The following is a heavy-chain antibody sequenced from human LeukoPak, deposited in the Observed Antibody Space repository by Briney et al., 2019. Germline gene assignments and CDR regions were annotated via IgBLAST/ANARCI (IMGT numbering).Heavy chain of an antibody. V-gene: IGHV1-2*04. CDR1: GYTFTGYY. CDR2: INPNSGGT. Sequence: ASVKVSCKASGYTFTGYYMHWVRQAPGQGLEWMGWINPNSGGTNYAQKFQGWVTMTRDTSISTASMELSRLRSDDTAVYYCARDRNQQWLASIANYGMDVWGQGTTVTVSS. J-gene: IGHJ6*02. CDR3: ARDRNQQWLASIANYGMDV. D-gene: IGHD6-19*01.